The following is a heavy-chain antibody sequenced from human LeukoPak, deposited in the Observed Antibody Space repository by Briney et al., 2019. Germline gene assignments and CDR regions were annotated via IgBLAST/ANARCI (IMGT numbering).Heavy chain of an antibody. D-gene: IGHD2-2*01. J-gene: IGHJ5*02. CDR3: ARHVMYCSSTSCHINWFDP. CDR2: IYCSGST. Sequence: SETLSHTFPVTGGSHSNSSYYWGWIRQPPGKGLEGIGSIYCSGSTYYNPSLNSRVTISVDTSKIQFYLQLSSVTAADTAVYYCARHVMYCSSTSCHINWFDPWGQETLVTVS. CDR1: GGSHSNSSYY. V-gene: IGHV4-39*01.